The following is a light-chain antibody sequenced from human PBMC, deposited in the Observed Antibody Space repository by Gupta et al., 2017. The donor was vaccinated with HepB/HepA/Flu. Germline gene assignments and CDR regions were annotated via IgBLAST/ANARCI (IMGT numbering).Light chain of an antibody. CDR1: SSDVGGYNY. Sequence: QSALTQPASASGSPGQSITIACTATSSDVGGYNYVSWYQQHPGKAPKLMIYDVSNRPSGVSNRFSGSKSGNTASLTISELQAEDEADYYCSSYTSSSTPVFGGGTKLTVL. CDR2: DVS. J-gene: IGLJ2*01. CDR3: SSYTSSSTPV. V-gene: IGLV2-14*03.